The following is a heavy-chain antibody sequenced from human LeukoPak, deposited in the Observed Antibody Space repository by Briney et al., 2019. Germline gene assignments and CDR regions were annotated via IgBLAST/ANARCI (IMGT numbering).Heavy chain of an antibody. CDR1: GFTFSTYA. Sequence: PGGSLRLSCAASGFTFSTYAMSWVRQAPGKGLELVSLVRASSTVTDYADSVKGRFTISRDDSKNTLYLQMNSLRDEDTAVYYCAKFAAAAGPRTPFFDSWGQGTLVTVSS. CDR2: VRASSTVT. CDR3: AKFAAAAGPRTPFFDS. J-gene: IGHJ4*02. V-gene: IGHV3-23*01. D-gene: IGHD6-13*01.